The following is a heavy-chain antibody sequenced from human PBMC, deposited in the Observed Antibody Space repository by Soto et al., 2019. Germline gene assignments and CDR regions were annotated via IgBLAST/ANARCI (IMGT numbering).Heavy chain of an antibody. D-gene: IGHD2-15*01. V-gene: IGHV4-4*02. CDR1: GGSISSSNW. Sequence: PSETLSLTCAVSGGSISSSNWWSWVRQPPGKGLEWIGEIYHSGSTNYNPSLKSRVTISVDKSKNQFSLKLSSVTAADTAVYYCARRVTPEDYYVDYWGQGTLVTVSS. CDR2: IYHSGST. CDR3: ARRVTPEDYYVDY. J-gene: IGHJ4*02.